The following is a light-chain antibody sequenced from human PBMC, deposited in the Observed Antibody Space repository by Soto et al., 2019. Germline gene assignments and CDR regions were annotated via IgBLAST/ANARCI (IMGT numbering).Light chain of an antibody. CDR2: EVS. CDR3: TSYTSSSTLVR. J-gene: IGLJ2*01. CDR1: SSDVGGYNY. Sequence: QSALTQPASVSGSPGQSITISCTGTSSDVGGYNYVSWYQQHPGKAPKLMIYEVSNRPSGVSNRFSGSKSGNTASLTISGLQADDDANYYCTSYTSSSTLVRFGGGTKLTVL. V-gene: IGLV2-14*01.